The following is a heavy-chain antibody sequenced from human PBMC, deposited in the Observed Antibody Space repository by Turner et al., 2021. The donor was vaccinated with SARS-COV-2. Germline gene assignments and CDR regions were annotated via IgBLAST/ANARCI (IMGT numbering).Heavy chain of an antibody. J-gene: IGHJ4*02. CDR1: GFSVKSSGLA. V-gene: IGHV2-5*02. CDR3: ARHNDYFDY. D-gene: IGHD2-8*01. CDR2: VYWDDTK. Sequence: QITLKESGPALVKPTQTLTLACTVSGFSVKSSGLAVGWIRQPPGKALQWLALVYWDDTKYFSPSLKTRLTNTRDGSKNQVVLTVTNMEPSDAGTYYCARHNDYFDYWGQGTLVTVSS.